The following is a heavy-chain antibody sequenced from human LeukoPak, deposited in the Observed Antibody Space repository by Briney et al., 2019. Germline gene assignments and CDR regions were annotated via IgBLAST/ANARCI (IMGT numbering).Heavy chain of an antibody. CDR2: IYSGGST. CDR1: GFSVSSDY. V-gene: IGHV3-53*05. D-gene: IGHD1-1*01. J-gene: IGHJ3*02. Sequence: GGSLRLSCAASGFSVSSDYINWVRQAPGKGLEWVSVIYSGGSTYYADSVEGRFTISRDTSKNTLHLHMNNLRPEDTAVYYCVRATSSLAFDIWGQGTKVTVSS. CDR3: VRATSSLAFDI.